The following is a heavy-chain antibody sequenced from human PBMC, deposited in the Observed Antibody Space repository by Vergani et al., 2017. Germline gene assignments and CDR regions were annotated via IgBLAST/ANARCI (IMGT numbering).Heavy chain of an antibody. CDR2: IIPIFGTA. CDR3: ASPAETFDWLSMGDY. D-gene: IGHD3-9*01. CDR1: GGTFSSYA. J-gene: IGHJ4*02. V-gene: IGHV1-69*01. Sequence: QVQLVQSGAEVKKPGSSVKVSCKASGGTFSSYAISWVRQAPGQGLEWMGGIIPIFGTANYAQKFQGGVTITADESTSTAYMELSSLRSEDTAVYYCASPAETFDWLSMGDYWGQGTLVTVSS.